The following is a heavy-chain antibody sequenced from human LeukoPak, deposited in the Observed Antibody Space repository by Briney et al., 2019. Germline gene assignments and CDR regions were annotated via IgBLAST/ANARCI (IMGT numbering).Heavy chain of an antibody. V-gene: IGHV3-48*03. CDR3: AELGITMIGGV. J-gene: IGHJ6*04. CDR1: GFTFSSYA. Sequence: VGSLTLSCAASGFTFSSYAMNWVRPAPGGGLGWVAYISSDGSTIYYADSVKGRFTISRDNAKNSLYLQMNSLRAEDTAVYCCAELGITMIGGVWGKGTTVTISS. CDR2: ISSDGSTI. D-gene: IGHD3-10*02.